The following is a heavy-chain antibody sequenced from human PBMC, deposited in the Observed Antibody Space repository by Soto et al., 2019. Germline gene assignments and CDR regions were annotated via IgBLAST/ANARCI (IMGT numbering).Heavy chain of an antibody. J-gene: IGHJ2*01. Sequence: GGSLRLSCTASGFTFGDYAMSWFRQAPGKGLEWVGFIRSKAYGGTTEYAASVKGRFTISRDDSKSIAYLQMNSLKTEDTAVYYCTRVSGEPYWYFDLWGRGTLVTVSS. CDR1: GFTFGDYA. CDR2: IRSKAYGGTT. D-gene: IGHD1-26*01. V-gene: IGHV3-49*03. CDR3: TRVSGEPYWYFDL.